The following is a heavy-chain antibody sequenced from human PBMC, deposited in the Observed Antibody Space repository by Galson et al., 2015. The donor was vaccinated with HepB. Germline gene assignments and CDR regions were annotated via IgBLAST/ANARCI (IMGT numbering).Heavy chain of an antibody. V-gene: IGHV1-46*01. D-gene: IGHD3-22*01. Sequence: SVKVSCKASGYTFTNYYMHWVRQAPGQGLEWLGIINPSGGATSYAQKFQGRVTMTRDTSTSTVYMELSSLRSEDTAVYYCARVMDYFGISGYDTFEIWGQGTMVTVSS. CDR2: INPSGGAT. CDR3: ARVMDYFGISGYDTFEI. CDR1: GYTFTNYY. J-gene: IGHJ3*02.